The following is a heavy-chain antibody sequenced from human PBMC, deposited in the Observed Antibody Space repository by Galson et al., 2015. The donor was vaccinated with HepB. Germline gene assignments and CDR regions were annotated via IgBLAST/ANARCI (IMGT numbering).Heavy chain of an antibody. Sequence: SVKVSCKASGYTFTGYYMHWVRQAPGQGLEWMGWINPNSGGTNYAQKFQGWVTMTRDTSISTAYMELSRLRSDDTAVYYCARSSVDSSGYYYYYYGMDVWGQGTTVTVSS. CDR2: INPNSGGT. J-gene: IGHJ6*02. V-gene: IGHV1-2*04. CDR1: GYTFTGYY. D-gene: IGHD3-22*01. CDR3: ARSSVDSSGYYYYYYGMDV.